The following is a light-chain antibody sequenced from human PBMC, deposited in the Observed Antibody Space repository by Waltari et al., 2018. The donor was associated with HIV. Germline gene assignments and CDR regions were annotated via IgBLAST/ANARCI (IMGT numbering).Light chain of an antibody. CDR1: QTIRDTF. J-gene: IGKJ1*01. CDR2: GAS. V-gene: IGKV3-20*01. Sequence: EIVLTQSPATLSLSPGERAILSCRASQTIRDTFLAWYQQRPGQAPTLLISGASTRATGIPDRFSGNVSGTEFTLTISRLEPADLAVYYCQQYGSPPLTFGQGTKVEIK. CDR3: QQYGSPPLT.